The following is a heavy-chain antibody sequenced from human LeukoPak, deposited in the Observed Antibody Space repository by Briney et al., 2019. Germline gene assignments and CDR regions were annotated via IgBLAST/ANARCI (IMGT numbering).Heavy chain of an antibody. D-gene: IGHD5-12*01. CDR3: ARVRWWLLIDY. Sequence: GGSLRLSCAASGFTFSTYWMSWVRQAPGRGLEWVANIKQDGSEKYYVDSVKGRFTISRDNAKNSLYLQMNSLRAEDTAVYYCARVRWWLLIDYWGQGTLVTVSS. CDR2: IKQDGSEK. J-gene: IGHJ4*02. CDR1: GFTFSTYW. V-gene: IGHV3-7*01.